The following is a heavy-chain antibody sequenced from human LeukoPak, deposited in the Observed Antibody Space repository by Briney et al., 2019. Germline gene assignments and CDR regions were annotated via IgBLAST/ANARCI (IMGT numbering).Heavy chain of an antibody. V-gene: IGHV3-7*03. J-gene: IGHJ4*02. Sequence: GGSLRLSCAASGFTFSSYWMSWVRQAPGKGLEWVANIKPDGGQKYYVDSVKGRFTISRDNAKNSLYLQMDNLRAEDTAVYFCARDRESNWYPFLDCWGQGTLVTVSS. CDR3: ARDRESNWYPFLDC. CDR1: GFTFSSYW. CDR2: IKPDGGQK. D-gene: IGHD1-20*01.